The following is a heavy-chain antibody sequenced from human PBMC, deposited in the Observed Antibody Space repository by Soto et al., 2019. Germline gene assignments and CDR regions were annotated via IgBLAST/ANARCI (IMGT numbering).Heavy chain of an antibody. J-gene: IGHJ5*02. D-gene: IGHD3-3*02. CDR2: IYYSGST. V-gene: IGHV4-39*01. Sequence: QLQLQESGPGLVKPSETLSLTCTVSGGSISSSSYYWGWIRQPPGKGLEWIGSIYYSGSTYYNPSLKSRVTISVDTSTNPFSLKLSSVTAADTAVYYCASPKIAFYNWFDPWGQGTLVTVSS. CDR3: ASPKIAFYNWFDP. CDR1: GGSISSSSYY.